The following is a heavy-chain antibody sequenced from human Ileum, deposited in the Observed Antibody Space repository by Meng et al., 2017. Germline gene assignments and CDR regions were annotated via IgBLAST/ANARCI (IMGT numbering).Heavy chain of an antibody. CDR2: IWYDGSNK. CDR3: ARDGYSHFDY. V-gene: IGHV3-33*01. J-gene: IGHJ4*02. D-gene: IGHD5-18*01. CDR1: GFTFSSYG. Sequence: SLKISCAASGFTFSSYGMHWVRQAPGKGLEWVAVIWYDGSNKYYADSVKGRFTITRDNSKNTLYLQMNSLRAEDTAVYYCARDGYSHFDYWGQGTLVTVSS.